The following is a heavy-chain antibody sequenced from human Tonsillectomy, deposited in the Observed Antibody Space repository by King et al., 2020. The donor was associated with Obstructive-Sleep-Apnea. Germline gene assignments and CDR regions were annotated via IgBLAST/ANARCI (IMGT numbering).Heavy chain of an antibody. CDR3: ARGYSSSWPGTLFDY. J-gene: IGHJ4*02. D-gene: IGHD6-13*01. Sequence: VQLQESGPGLVKPSETLSLTCTVSVGSISSYYWSWIRQPPGKGLEWIGDIYYSGSTNYNPSLKSRVTISVDTSKNQFSLKLSSVTAADTAVYYCARGYSSSWPGTLFDYWGQGTLVTVSS. CDR1: VGSISSYY. CDR2: IYYSGST. V-gene: IGHV4-59*08.